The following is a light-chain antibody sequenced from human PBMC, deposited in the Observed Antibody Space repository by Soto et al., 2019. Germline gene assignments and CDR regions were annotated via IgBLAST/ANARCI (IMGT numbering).Light chain of an antibody. Sequence: EIVLTQSPGTLSLSPGERATLSCRASSSVSTYLAWYQQKPGQAPRLLIYDASNRATGIPARFSGSGSGTDFTLTISSLEPEDFAVYYCQHRRNWPWTFGQGTKVEIK. V-gene: IGKV3-11*01. CDR1: SSVSTY. CDR3: QHRRNWPWT. CDR2: DAS. J-gene: IGKJ1*01.